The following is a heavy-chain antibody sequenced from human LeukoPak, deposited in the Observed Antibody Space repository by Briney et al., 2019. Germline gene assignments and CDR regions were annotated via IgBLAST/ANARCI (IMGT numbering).Heavy chain of an antibody. V-gene: IGHV4-34*01. D-gene: IGHD6-13*01. J-gene: IGHJ4*02. CDR2: INHSGST. CDR3: ARVDTAAGEYYFDY. Sequence: SETLSLTCAVYGGSFSGYYWSWIRQPPGKGLEWIGEINHSGSTNYNTSLKSRVTISVDTSKNQFSLKLSSVTAADTAVYYCARVDTAAGEYYFDYWGQGTLVTVSS. CDR1: GGSFSGYY.